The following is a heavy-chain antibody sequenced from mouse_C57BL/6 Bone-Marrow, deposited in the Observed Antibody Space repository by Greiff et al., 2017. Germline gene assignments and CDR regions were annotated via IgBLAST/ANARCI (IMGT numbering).Heavy chain of an antibody. CDR2: IDPSDSYT. J-gene: IGHJ3*01. Sequence: QVQLQQPGAELVMPGASVKLSCKASGYTFTSYWMHWVKQRPGQGLEWIGEIDPSDSYTNYNQKFKGKSTLTVDKSSSTAYMQLSRLTSEDSAVYYWAREGFITTVPFAYWGQGTLVTVSA. V-gene: IGHV1-69*01. D-gene: IGHD1-1*01. CDR3: AREGFITTVPFAY. CDR1: GYTFTSYW.